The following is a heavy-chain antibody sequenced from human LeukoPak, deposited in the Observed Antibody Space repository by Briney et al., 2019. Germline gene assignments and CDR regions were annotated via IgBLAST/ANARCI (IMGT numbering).Heavy chain of an antibody. V-gene: IGHV3-30*02. CDR1: GFTFSSYG. CDR2: IRYDGINK. D-gene: IGHD1-26*01. CDR3: AKDPSSFDI. J-gene: IGHJ3*02. Sequence: HPGGSLRLSCAASGFTFSSYGIHWVRQAPGKGLEWVAFIRYDGINKYYADSVKGRFTLSRDNSKNTLYLQMNSLRAEDTAVYYCAKDPSSFDIWGQGTMVTVSS.